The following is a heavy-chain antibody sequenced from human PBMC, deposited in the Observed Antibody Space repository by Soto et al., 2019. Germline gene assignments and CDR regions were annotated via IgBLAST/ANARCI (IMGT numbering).Heavy chain of an antibody. J-gene: IGHJ4*02. CDR3: ARVCTAMVNLDC. V-gene: IGHV4-59*01. D-gene: IGHD5-18*01. Sequence: PSETLSLTCTVSGGSISSYFWSWIRQPPGKGLEWIGYIYYSGSTNYNPSIKSRVTISVDTSKNQFSLKLSSVTASDTAVYYCARVCTAMVNLDCWGQGTLVTVSS. CDR1: GGSISSYF. CDR2: IYYSGST.